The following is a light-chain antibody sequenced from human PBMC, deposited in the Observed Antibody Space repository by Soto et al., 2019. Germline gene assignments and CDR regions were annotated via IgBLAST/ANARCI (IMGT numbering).Light chain of an antibody. V-gene: IGLV2-11*01. CDR1: SSDVGGYDY. CDR3: CSYAGSYTFV. CDR2: DVS. Sequence: QSALTQPRSVSGSPGQSVIISCTGTSSDVGGYDYVSWYQHHPGKAPKLIIYDVSKWPSGVPDRFSGSKSGNTASLTISGLQTEDEADYHCCSYAGSYTFVFGSGTKVTVL. J-gene: IGLJ1*01.